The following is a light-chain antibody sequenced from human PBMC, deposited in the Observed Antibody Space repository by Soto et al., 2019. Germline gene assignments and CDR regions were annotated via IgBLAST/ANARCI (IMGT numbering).Light chain of an antibody. CDR1: ASDIGGYNF. Sequence: QSVLTQPPSASGSPGQSVAISCTGTASDIGGYNFVSWYQQHPGKAPKLMIYEVNKRPSGVPDRFSGSKSGNTASLTVSGLQAEYEVDYYCSSHGGNSPYVFGTGTKLTVL. CDR3: SSHGGNSPYV. CDR2: EVN. V-gene: IGLV2-8*01. J-gene: IGLJ1*01.